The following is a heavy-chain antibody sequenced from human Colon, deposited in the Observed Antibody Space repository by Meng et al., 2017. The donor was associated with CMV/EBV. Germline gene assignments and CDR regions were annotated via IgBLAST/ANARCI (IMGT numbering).Heavy chain of an antibody. J-gene: IGHJ2*01. CDR2: IYYTGND. Sequence: HLPGPGPRLVRPSESLSLTCTVSGDSISGRSYYWGWIRQPPGKGLEWIASIYYTGNDYHNPSLKSRVTISIDTSNNQFSLRLTSVTAADTAVYYCARMALHWYFDLWGRGTLVTVSS. V-gene: IGHV4-39*07. D-gene: IGHD5-24*01. CDR1: GDSISGRSYY. CDR3: ARMALHWYFDL.